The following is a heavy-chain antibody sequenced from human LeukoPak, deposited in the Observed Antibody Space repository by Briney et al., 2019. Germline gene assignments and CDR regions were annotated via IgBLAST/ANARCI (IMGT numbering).Heavy chain of an antibody. D-gene: IGHD3-22*01. CDR1: GFTFSSYS. CDR2: ISPSSTSI. CDR3: AKGYYDSSLPQYYFDY. J-gene: IGHJ4*02. Sequence: GGSLRLSCAASGFTFSSYSLNWVRQAPGKGLEWISYISPSSTSIYYADSVKGRFTISRDNAKNSLYLQMNSLRAEDTAVYYCAKGYYDSSLPQYYFDYWGQGTLVTVSS. V-gene: IGHV3-48*01.